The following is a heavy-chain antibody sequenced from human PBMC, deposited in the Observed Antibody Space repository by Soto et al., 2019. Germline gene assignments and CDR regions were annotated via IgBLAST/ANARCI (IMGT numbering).Heavy chain of an antibody. D-gene: IGHD3-3*01. CDR1: GGTSTRYA. CDR2: IVPMFGTS. CDR3: NRGSEYDFWSGYL. Sequence: QERLVQSGAEVRKPGSSVKVSCKVTGGTSTRYAINWVRQAPGQGLEWMGGIVPMFGTSKYAQKFQGRVTMSADTSTNIAYMELRSLRSEDTAVYYCNRGSEYDFWSGYLWGQGTLVSVSS. V-gene: IGHV1-69*06. J-gene: IGHJ4*02.